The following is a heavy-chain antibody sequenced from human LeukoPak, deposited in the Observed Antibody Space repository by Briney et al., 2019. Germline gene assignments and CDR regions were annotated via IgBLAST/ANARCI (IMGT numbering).Heavy chain of an antibody. CDR2: ISEGGSST. CDR1: GFTFSSYA. Sequence: GGSLRLSCAASGFTFSSYAMSWVRQAPGKGLEWVSTISEGGSSTYYADSVKGQFTISRDNSKNTLSLQMISLRAEDTAVYYCARASSDTLFGVVRRGQGTLVTVSS. J-gene: IGHJ4*02. CDR3: ARASSDTLFGVVR. V-gene: IGHV3-23*01. D-gene: IGHD3-3*01.